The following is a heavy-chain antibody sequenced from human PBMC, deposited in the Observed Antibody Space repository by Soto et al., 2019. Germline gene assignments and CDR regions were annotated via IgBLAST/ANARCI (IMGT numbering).Heavy chain of an antibody. J-gene: IGHJ4*02. V-gene: IGHV1-69*01. CDR3: PSGYTSDIEF. CDR2: IIPIFGTA. D-gene: IGHD6-19*01. Sequence: QVQLVQSGAEVKKPGSSVTVSCKASGGTFSSYAISWVRQAPGQGLEWMGGIIPIFGTANYAQIFQGRVTITADESPSTAYMELSSLRSDDTVVYHCPSGYTSDIEFWGQGTLVTVSS. CDR1: GGTFSSYA.